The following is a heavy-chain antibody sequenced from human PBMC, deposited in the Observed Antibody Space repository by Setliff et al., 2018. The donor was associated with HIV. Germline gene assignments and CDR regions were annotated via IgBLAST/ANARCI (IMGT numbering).Heavy chain of an antibody. CDR2: IYHNGNT. D-gene: IGHD1-26*01. V-gene: IGHV4-38-2*01. CDR1: GYSISSGYY. Sequence: LSLTCAVSGYSISSGYYWGWIRQPPGKGLEWIGSIYHNGNTYYNPSLRSRVTISVDTSKNQFSLKLSSVTAADTAMYYCAAFSGTYQGAFDIWGQGTMVTVS. CDR3: AAFSGTYQGAFDI. J-gene: IGHJ3*02.